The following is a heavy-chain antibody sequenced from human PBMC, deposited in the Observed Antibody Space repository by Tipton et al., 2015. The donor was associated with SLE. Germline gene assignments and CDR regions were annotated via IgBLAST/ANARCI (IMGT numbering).Heavy chain of an antibody. Sequence: SLRLSCAASGFTFSSYSMNWVRQAPGKGLEWVSSISSSRYIYYTDSVKGRFTISRDNAKNTLYLQMNSLRAEDTAVYYCAKDPSVGAKGGDNWFDPWGQGTLVTVSS. CDR3: AKDPSVGAKGGDNWFDP. J-gene: IGHJ5*02. CDR1: GFTFSSYS. D-gene: IGHD1-26*01. V-gene: IGHV3-21*04. CDR2: ISSSRYI.